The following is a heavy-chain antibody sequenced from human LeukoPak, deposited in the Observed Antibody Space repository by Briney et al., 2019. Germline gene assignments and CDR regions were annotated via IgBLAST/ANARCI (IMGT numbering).Heavy chain of an antibody. CDR3: AKDSHSWSRDY. CDR1: EFTFSSYA. J-gene: IGHJ4*02. Sequence: GGSLRLSCAASEFTFSSYAMTWVRQAPGKGLEWVSLIDSNSNFMNYADSVKGRFTISRDNAKKSLYLEMNSLRAEDTTVYYCAKDSHSWSRDYWGQGTLVTVSS. D-gene: IGHD6-13*01. CDR2: IDSNSNFM. V-gene: IGHV3-21*01.